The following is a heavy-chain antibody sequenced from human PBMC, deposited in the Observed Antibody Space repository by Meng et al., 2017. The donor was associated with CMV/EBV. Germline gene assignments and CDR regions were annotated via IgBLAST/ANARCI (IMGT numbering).Heavy chain of an antibody. CDR2: IYWDDDK. CDR1: GFSLSTSGVG. Sequence: QTTVKDAGPTLLKPPQTLPLRCHFSGFSLSTSGVGVGWIRQPPGKALEWLALIYWDDDKRYSPSLKSKLTITKDTSKNQVVLTMTNMDPVDTATYYCARIAAAGRFDYWGQGTLVTVSS. CDR3: ARIAAAGRFDY. D-gene: IGHD6-13*01. V-gene: IGHV2-5*02. J-gene: IGHJ4*02.